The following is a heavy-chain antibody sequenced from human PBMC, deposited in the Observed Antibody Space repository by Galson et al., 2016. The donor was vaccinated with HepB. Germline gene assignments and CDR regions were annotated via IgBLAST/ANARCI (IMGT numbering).Heavy chain of an antibody. Sequence: SETLSLTCSFFGESFSGYFWTWIRQSPGVGLEWIGEMSHSGSANYNPSLKSRVTLSIDTSKNHFFLNLTSVTAADTGVYSCARAWRQWLVPWGQGAPVTVSS. CDR1: GESFSGYF. CDR2: MSHSGSA. CDR3: ARAWRQWLVP. D-gene: IGHD6-19*01. V-gene: IGHV4-34*01. J-gene: IGHJ1*01.